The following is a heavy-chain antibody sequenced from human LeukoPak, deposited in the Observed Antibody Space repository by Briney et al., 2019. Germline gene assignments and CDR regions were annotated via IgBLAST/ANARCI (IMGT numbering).Heavy chain of an antibody. V-gene: IGHV3-74*01. CDR1: GFTFSSYW. CDR2: INSDGSST. D-gene: IGHD2-2*01. J-gene: IGHJ3*02. CDR3: ARGVRGCSSTSCYLAI. Sequence: GGSLRLSCAASGFTFSSYWMHWVRQVPGKGLVWVSRINSDGSSTSYADSVKGRFTISRDNAKNTLYLQMNSLRAEDTAVYYCARGVRGCSSTSCYLAIWGQGTMVTVSS.